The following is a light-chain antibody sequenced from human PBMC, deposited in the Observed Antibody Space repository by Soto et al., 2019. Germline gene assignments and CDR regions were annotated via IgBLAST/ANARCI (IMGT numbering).Light chain of an antibody. J-gene: IGKJ4*01. CDR2: GAS. Sequence: EIVLTQSPGTLSLSPGERATLSCRASQSVSSSYLAWYQQKPGQAPRLLIYGASSRATGIPDRFSGSGSGTDFTLTISRLEPEDFAVYYGQQYGSSLITFGGGTKV. CDR3: QQYGSSLIT. V-gene: IGKV3-20*01. CDR1: QSVSSSY.